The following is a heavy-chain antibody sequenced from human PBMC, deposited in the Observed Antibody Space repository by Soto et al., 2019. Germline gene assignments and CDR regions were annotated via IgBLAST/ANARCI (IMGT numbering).Heavy chain of an antibody. Sequence: QVQLVQSGAEVKKPGASVKVSCKASGYTFTSDDINWVRQATGQGLEWMGWMNRNSGNTGYAKKFQGRVTMTWNTSISTAYMELSSLRSEDTAVYSCARERRLGIDGMDVWGQGTTVTVYS. CDR1: GYTFTSDD. CDR2: MNRNSGNT. J-gene: IGHJ6*02. V-gene: IGHV1-8*01. CDR3: ARERRLGIDGMDV. D-gene: IGHD7-27*01.